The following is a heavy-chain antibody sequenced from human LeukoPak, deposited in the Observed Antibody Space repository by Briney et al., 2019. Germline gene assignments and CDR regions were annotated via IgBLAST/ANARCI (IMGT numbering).Heavy chain of an antibody. Sequence: SETLSLTCTVSGGSISSYYWSWIRQPPGKGLEWIGYIYYSGSTNYNPSLKSRVTISVDTSKNQFSLKLSSVTAADTAVYYCARVGGFYYDSSGGGDFDYWGQGTLVTVSS. J-gene: IGHJ4*02. CDR3: ARVGGFYYDSSGGGDFDY. V-gene: IGHV4-59*01. CDR2: IYYSGST. CDR1: GGSISSYY. D-gene: IGHD3-22*01.